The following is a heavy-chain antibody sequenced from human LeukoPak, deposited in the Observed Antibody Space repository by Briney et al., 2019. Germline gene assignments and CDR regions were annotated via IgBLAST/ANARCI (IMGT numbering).Heavy chain of an antibody. J-gene: IGHJ4*02. CDR2: IWYDGSKK. Sequence: QPGGSLRPSCAASGFTFSSYEMNWVRQAPGKGLEWVAVIWYDGSKKYYVDSVKGRFTISRDDPKNTLYLQMNSLRAEDTAVYYCARDFCSATSCLDYWGRGTLVTVSS. D-gene: IGHD2-2*01. V-gene: IGHV3-33*08. CDR1: GFTFSSYE. CDR3: ARDFCSATSCLDY.